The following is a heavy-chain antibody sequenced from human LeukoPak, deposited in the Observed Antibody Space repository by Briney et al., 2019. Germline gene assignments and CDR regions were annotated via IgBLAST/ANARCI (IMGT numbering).Heavy chain of an antibody. CDR3: AKDFLGYYGSGSYYVQRFFDY. CDR1: GFTFSSFA. J-gene: IGHJ4*02. CDR2: ISDNSGNT. V-gene: IGHV3-23*01. Sequence: PGGSLRLSCAASGFTFSSFAMSWVRQAPGQGLEWVSAISDNSGNTYYADSVKGRFPISRDNSKNTLYLQMNSLRAEDTAIYYCAKDFLGYYGSGSYYVQRFFDYWGQGTLVTVSS. D-gene: IGHD3-10*01.